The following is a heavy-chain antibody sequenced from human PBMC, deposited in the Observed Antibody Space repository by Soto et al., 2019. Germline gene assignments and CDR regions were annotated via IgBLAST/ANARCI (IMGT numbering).Heavy chain of an antibody. J-gene: IGHJ6*03. Sequence: ASVKVSCKASGYTFTSYGISWVRQAPGQGLEWMGWISAYNGNTNYAQKLQGRVTMTTDTSTSTAYMELRSLRSDDTAVYYCARDLVSYSNSSSWYPTFYYYYYYMDVWGKGTTVTVSS. V-gene: IGHV1-18*01. D-gene: IGHD6-13*01. CDR1: GYTFTSYG. CDR3: ARDLVSYSNSSSWYPTFYYYYYYMDV. CDR2: ISAYNGNT.